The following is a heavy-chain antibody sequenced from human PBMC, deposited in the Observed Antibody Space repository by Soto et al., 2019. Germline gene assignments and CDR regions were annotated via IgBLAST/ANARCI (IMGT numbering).Heavy chain of an antibody. CDR2: IYYSGST. Sequence: SETLSLTCTVSGGSISSYYWSWIRQPPGKGLEWIGYIYYSGSTNYNPSLKSRVTVSVDTSKNQFSLKLSSVTAADTAVYYCARVPAAIPYFDYWGQGTLVTVSS. V-gene: IGHV4-59*01. CDR3: ARVPAAIPYFDY. D-gene: IGHD2-2*02. J-gene: IGHJ4*02. CDR1: GGSISSYY.